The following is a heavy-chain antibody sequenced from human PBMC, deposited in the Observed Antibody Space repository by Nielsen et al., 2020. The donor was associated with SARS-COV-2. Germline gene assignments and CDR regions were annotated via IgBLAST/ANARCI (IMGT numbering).Heavy chain of an antibody. CDR1: VYTCTSYA. J-gene: IGHJ6*02. D-gene: IGHD3-10*01. CDR3: AREEDYYGSADDYYYGMDV. CDR2: INAGNGNT. V-gene: IGHV1-3*01. Sequence: SVNVSCMACVYTCTSYAMHWVRQAPGQRLEWMGWINAGNGNTKYSQKFQGRVTITRDTSASTAYMELSSLRSEDTAVYYCAREEDYYGSADDYYYGMDVWGQGTTVTVSS.